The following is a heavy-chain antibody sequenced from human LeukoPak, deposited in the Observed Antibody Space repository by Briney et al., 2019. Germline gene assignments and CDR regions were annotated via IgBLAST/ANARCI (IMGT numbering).Heavy chain of an antibody. CDR1: GFTFSSYA. V-gene: IGHV3-23*01. CDR2: ISGSGGST. J-gene: IGHJ4*02. CDR3: AKGTYGSGSYYNS. Sequence: GGSLRLSCAASGFTFSSYAMSWXXXXXXXXXXXXSAISGSGGSTYYADSVKGRFTISRDNSKNTLYLQMNSLRAGDTAVYYCAKGTYGSGSYYNSWGQGTLVTVSS. D-gene: IGHD3-10*01.